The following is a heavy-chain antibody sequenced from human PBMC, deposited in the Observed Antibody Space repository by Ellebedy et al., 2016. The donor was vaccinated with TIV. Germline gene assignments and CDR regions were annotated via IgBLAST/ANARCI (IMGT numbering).Heavy chain of an antibody. CDR2: IRNKADSYIT. V-gene: IGHV3-72*01. J-gene: IGHJ4*02. CDR3: SALQRDF. Sequence: GESLKISCAASGFTFSDEFMDWVRQAPGKGLEWVGRIRNKADSYITDYAASVKGRFSISSDDSTNSLYLQMNSLKTEDTAMYYCSALQRDFWGQGALVTVSS. CDR1: GFTFSDEF. D-gene: IGHD5-18*01.